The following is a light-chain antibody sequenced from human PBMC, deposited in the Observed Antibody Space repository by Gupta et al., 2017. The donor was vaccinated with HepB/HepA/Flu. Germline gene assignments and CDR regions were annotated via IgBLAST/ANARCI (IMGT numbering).Light chain of an antibody. J-gene: IGKJ5*01. CDR2: ATS. Sequence: DIQMTQSPSSLSASVGDRVSITCRASQSVSHFLNWFQQKSGKPPRLLIYATSTLQTGVSSRFSGSASGTNSTLTISSLQPEDFATYFCQQTYSIPITFGEGTRLDIK. CDR3: QQTYSIPIT. CDR1: QSVSHF. V-gene: IGKV1-39*01.